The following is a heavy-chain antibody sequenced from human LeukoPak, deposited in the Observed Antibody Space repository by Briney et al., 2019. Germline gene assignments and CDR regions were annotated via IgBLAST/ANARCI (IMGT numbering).Heavy chain of an antibody. CDR1: GGSISGYY. D-gene: IGHD2-15*01. CDR2: MYETGHT. CDR3: ARHPFATPFDY. J-gene: IGHJ4*02. V-gene: IGHV4-59*08. Sequence: SETLSLTCTVSGGSISGYYWSWIRQPPGQGLEWIGYMYETGHTMYNSSLKSRATMPLDTSKNHFSLRLTFVTAADTAVYYRARHPFATPFDYWGPGTLVTVSS.